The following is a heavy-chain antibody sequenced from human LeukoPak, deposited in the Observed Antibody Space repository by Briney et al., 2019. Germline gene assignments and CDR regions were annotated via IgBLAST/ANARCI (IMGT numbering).Heavy chain of an antibody. V-gene: IGHV1-2*06. CDR2: INPNNGGT. CDR1: GYTFTGYY. Sequence: GASATVSCTASGYTFTGYYIHWVRQAPGQGLDWMGRINPNNGGTNYAQKFQGRVTMTRDMSMSTAYMELSRLRSDDTAVYYCAGEDNSSGYRPFDIWGQGTMVTVPS. CDR3: AGEDNSSGYRPFDI. J-gene: IGHJ3*02. D-gene: IGHD3-22*01.